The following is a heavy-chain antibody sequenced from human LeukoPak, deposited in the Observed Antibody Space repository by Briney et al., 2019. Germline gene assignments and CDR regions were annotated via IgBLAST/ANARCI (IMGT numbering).Heavy chain of an antibody. V-gene: IGHV4-59*01. J-gene: IGHJ5*02. CDR2: VYHSGNT. CDR3: ARRISGDYGNWLDP. CDR1: GGSISNFY. D-gene: IGHD4-17*01. Sequence: SETLSLTCTVSGGSISNFYWNWIRQPPGKRLEWIGSVYHSGNTNYNPSLGSRVTMSVDTSKNQFSLKLNSVTATDTAVYYCARRISGDYGNWLDPWGQGTLVTVSS.